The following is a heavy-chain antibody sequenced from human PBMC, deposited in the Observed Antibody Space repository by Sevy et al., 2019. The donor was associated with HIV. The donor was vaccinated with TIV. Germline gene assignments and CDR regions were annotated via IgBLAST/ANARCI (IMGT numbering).Heavy chain of an antibody. Sequence: GGSLRLSCAASGFTFSNAWMSWVRQAPGKGLEWVGRIKSKTDGGTTDYAAPVKGRFTISRDDSKNTLYLQRNSLKTEDTAVYYCTTDPLPAAMGPYYYYGMDVWGQRTTVTVSS. CDR2: IKSKTDGGTT. J-gene: IGHJ6*02. CDR1: GFTFSNAW. D-gene: IGHD2-2*01. CDR3: TTDPLPAAMGPYYYYGMDV. V-gene: IGHV3-15*01.